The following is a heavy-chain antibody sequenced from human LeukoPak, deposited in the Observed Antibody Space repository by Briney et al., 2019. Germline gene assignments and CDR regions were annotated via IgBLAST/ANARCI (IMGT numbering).Heavy chain of an antibody. CDR2: IIPIFGTA. V-gene: IGHV1-69*05. CDR3: ARVLGSYFPFDY. J-gene: IGHJ4*02. Sequence: VASVKVSCKAAGGTFSSYAISWVRQAPGQGLEWMGGIIPIFGTANYAQKFQGRVTITTDESTSTAYMELSSLRSEDTAVYYCARVLGSYFPFDYWGQGTLVTVSS. CDR1: GGTFSSYA. D-gene: IGHD1-26*01.